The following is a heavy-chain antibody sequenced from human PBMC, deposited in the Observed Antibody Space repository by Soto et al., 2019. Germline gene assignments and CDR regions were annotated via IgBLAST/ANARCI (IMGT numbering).Heavy chain of an antibody. CDR2: ISGCNGDT. J-gene: IGHJ6*02. D-gene: IGHD2-8*01. Sequence: ASVKVSCKASGYTFTSYVIHWVRQAPGQRLEWMGWISGCNGDTKYSQKFQDRVSMTIDTSTGTAYMELRSLTSDDTAIYYCAKNGQPPYYYYGLDVWGQGTKVTVSS. CDR3: AKNGQPPYYYYGLDV. CDR1: GYTFTSYV. V-gene: IGHV1-3*01.